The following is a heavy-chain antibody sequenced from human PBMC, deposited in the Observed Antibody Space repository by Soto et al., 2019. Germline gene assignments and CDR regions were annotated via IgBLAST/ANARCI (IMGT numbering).Heavy chain of an antibody. Sequence: QLQLQESGPGLVKTSETLSLTCSVSGGSTSSTTYYWGWIRQPPGKGLEWIGTVYYSGSTFYNPSLKSRVTISVDTSKNQFSLRLSSVTAADTAVYYCARQRRYYYDSSGYPDYWGQGTLVTVSS. J-gene: IGHJ4*02. CDR1: GGSTSSTTYY. D-gene: IGHD3-22*01. CDR3: ARQRRYYYDSSGYPDY. V-gene: IGHV4-39*01. CDR2: VYYSGST.